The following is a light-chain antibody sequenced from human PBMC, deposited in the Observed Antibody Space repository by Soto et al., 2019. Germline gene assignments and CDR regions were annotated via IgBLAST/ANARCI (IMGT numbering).Light chain of an antibody. CDR2: DAS. V-gene: IGKV1-5*01. CDR1: QSVDRW. Sequence: DIQLTQSPSTLSASVGDRVTITCRASQSVDRWLAWYQQKPGKAPKLLIYDASSLESGVPSRFSGSGFGTEFTLTITSLQPDDFGTYYCQQFYRYSWSFGQGTKVGVK. CDR3: QQFYRYSWS. J-gene: IGKJ1*01.